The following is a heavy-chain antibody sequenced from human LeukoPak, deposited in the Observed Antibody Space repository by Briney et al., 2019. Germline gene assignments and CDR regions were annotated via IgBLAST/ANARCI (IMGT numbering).Heavy chain of an antibody. V-gene: IGHV3-66*01. J-gene: IGHJ4*02. CDR3: ARDRRYYDSSGPFDY. CDR2: IYSGGST. Sequence: GGSLRLSCAASGFTVSSNYMSWVRQAPGKGLEWVSVIYSGGSTYYADSVKGRFTISRDNSKNTLYLQMNSLRAEDTAVYYCARDRRYYDSSGPFDYWGQGTLVTVSS. CDR1: GFTVSSNY. D-gene: IGHD3-22*01.